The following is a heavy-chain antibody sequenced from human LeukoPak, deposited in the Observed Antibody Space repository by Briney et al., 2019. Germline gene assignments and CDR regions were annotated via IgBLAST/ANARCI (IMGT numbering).Heavy chain of an antibody. D-gene: IGHD5-12*01. J-gene: IGHJ4*02. Sequence: GGSLRLSCAASAFNVSNNYMSWVRQAPGKGLEWVSVIYSGGTTYYADSVKGRFTISRDNSKNTLYLQMNRLRAEDTAVYYCARDGSGYGGYFDLWGQGTLVTVSS. CDR1: AFNVSNNY. CDR2: IYSGGTT. CDR3: ARDGSGYGGYFDL. V-gene: IGHV3-53*01.